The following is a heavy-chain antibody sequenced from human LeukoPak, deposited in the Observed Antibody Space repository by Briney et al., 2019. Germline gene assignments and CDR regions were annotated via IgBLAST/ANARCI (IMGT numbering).Heavy chain of an antibody. CDR3: XXGETTTTVTTLGAFDI. V-gene: IGHV4-61*05. CDR2: IYYSGST. Sequence: SETLSLTCTVSGGSISSSSYYWSWIRQPPGKGLEWIGYIYYSGSTYYNPSLKSRVTISVDTSKNQFSLKLSSVTAADTAVYYXXXGETTTTVTTLGAFDIWGQGTMVTVSS. D-gene: IGHD4-17*01. J-gene: IGHJ3*02. CDR1: GGSISSSSYY.